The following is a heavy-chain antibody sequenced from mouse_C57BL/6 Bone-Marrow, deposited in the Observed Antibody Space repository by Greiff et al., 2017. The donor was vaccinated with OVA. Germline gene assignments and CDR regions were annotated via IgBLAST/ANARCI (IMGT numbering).Heavy chain of an antibody. J-gene: IGHJ2*01. V-gene: IGHV1-19*01. CDR3: ARSYYGSSPYYFDY. Sequence: EVKVVESGPVLVKPGASVKMSCKASGYTFTDYYMNWVKQSHGKSLEWIGVINPYNGGTSYNQKFKGKATLTVDKSSSTAYMELNSLTSEDSAVYYCARSYYGSSPYYFDYWGQGTTLTVSS. CDR1: GYTFTDYY. D-gene: IGHD1-1*01. CDR2: INPYNGGT.